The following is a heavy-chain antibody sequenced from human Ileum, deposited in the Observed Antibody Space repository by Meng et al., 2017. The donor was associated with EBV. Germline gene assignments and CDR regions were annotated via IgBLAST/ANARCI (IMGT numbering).Heavy chain of an antibody. CDR2: IYYSGST. CDR3: AGDRSGSYYSPTFDY. D-gene: IGHD3-10*01. V-gene: IGHV4-39*07. Sequence: EAVQSLGRHCATSFYTVRFFGGSIGSSGFNWGWICQPRGRGLEWIGSIYYSGSTYYNPAIKSRVTISGDTSKNQFSLKLSSETAADTAVYYCAGDRSGSYYSPTFDYWGQGTLVTVSS. J-gene: IGHJ4*02. CDR1: GGSIGSSGFN.